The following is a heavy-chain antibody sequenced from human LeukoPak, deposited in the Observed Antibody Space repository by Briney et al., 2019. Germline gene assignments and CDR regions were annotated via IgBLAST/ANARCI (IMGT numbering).Heavy chain of an antibody. CDR1: GGSVSSGSYY. Sequence: SETLSLTCTVSGGSVSSGSYYWSWIRQPPGKGLEWIGYISYSGSTNYNPSLKSRVAISADTSKNQFSLKLSSVTAADTAVYYCARGGQLWPRDDYWGQGTLVTVSS. V-gene: IGHV4-61*01. J-gene: IGHJ4*02. D-gene: IGHD3-16*01. CDR3: ARGGQLWPRDDY. CDR2: ISYSGST.